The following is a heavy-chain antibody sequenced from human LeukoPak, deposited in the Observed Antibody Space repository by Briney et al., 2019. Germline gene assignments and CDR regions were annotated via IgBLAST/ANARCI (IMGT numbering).Heavy chain of an antibody. V-gene: IGHV3-11*01. CDR3: ARAAGFFLVAGPNWYFDL. J-gene: IGHJ2*01. D-gene: IGHD6-19*01. CDR1: GFTFSGYY. Sequence: GGSLRLSCAASGFTFSGYYMSWIRQAPGKGLEWVSYISSSGSTIYYADSVKGRFTISRDNAKNSLYLQMNSLRAEDTAVYYCARAAGFFLVAGPNWYFDLWGRGTLVTVSS. CDR2: ISSSGSTI.